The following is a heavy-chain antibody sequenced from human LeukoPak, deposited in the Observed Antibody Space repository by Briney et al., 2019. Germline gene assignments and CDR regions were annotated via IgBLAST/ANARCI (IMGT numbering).Heavy chain of an antibody. CDR1: GGSISSSNW. J-gene: IGHJ4*02. CDR2: TYHSGAT. CDR3: ARRSGGFDF. Sequence: SETLSLTCAVSGGSISSSNWWSWVRQSPEKGLEWIGETYHSGATNYNPSLKNRVSIFIDKSKSQFSLTLRSLTAADTAIYYCARRSGGFDFWGQGTLVTVSS. V-gene: IGHV4-4*02. D-gene: IGHD3-10*01.